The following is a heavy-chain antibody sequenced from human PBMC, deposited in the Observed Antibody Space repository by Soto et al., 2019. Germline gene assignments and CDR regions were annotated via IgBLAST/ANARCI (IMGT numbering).Heavy chain of an antibody. CDR2: IYYSGST. D-gene: IGHD6-13*01. CDR1: GGSVSSGSYY. Sequence: PSETLSLTCTVSGGSVSSGSYYWSWIRQPPGKGLEWIGYIYYSGSTNYNPSLKSRVTISVDTSKNQFSLKLSSVTAADTAVYYCARGLRGSSSWYNYWGQGTLVTVSS. V-gene: IGHV4-61*01. CDR3: ARGLRGSSSWYNY. J-gene: IGHJ4*02.